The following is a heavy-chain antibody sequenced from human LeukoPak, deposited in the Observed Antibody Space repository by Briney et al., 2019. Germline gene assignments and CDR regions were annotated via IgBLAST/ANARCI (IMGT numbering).Heavy chain of an antibody. CDR3: ARVWGLLPEYYYYMDV. J-gene: IGHJ6*03. D-gene: IGHD1-26*01. V-gene: IGHV3-23*01. CDR2: VSGGGGSA. Sequence: PGGSLRLSXSASGFTFSSFAMSWVRQAPGKGLEWVSVVSGGGGSAHYADSVKGRFTISGDNLNTTLYLQMNSLRADDTAVYYCARVWGLLPEYYYYMDVWGKRTTVTVSS. CDR1: GFTFSSFA.